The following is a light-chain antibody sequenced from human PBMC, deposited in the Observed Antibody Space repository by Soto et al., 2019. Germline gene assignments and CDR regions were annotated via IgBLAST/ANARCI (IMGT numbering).Light chain of an antibody. J-gene: IGKJ1*01. Sequence: VMTQAPATLSVSPGEGATLSCRASQTVNNNVAWYQLKDGQVPRLLIYDASTRATGIPARFSGSGSGTEFTLTISSLQSEDFAVYYCQQYGTFGQGTKVDIK. CDR2: DAS. V-gene: IGKV3-15*01. CDR1: QTVNNN. CDR3: QQYGT.